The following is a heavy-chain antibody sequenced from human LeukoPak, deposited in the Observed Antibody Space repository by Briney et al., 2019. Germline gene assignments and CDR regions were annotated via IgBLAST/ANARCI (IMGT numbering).Heavy chain of an antibody. CDR2: INAGNGNT. Sequence: GASVKVSCKASGYTFASYAMHWVRQAPGQRLEWMGWINAGNGNTKYSQKFQGRVTITRDTSASTAYMELSRLRSEDTAVYYCARHFLRGFGGLSYFQHWGQGTLVTVSS. CDR3: ARHFLRGFGGLSYFQH. D-gene: IGHD3-10*01. CDR1: GYTFASYA. J-gene: IGHJ1*01. V-gene: IGHV1-3*01.